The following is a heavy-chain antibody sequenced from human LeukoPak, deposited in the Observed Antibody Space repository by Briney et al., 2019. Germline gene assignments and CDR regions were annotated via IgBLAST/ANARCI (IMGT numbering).Heavy chain of an antibody. CDR3: ARQPRE. Sequence: SQTLSLTCAVSGASISSGGYSWSWIRQPPGKGLEWIGEINHSGSTNYNPSLKSRVTISVDTSKNQFSLKLSSVTAADTAVYYCARQPREWGQGTLVTVSS. J-gene: IGHJ4*02. CDR2: INHSGST. V-gene: IGHV4-30-2*01. CDR1: GASISSGGYS.